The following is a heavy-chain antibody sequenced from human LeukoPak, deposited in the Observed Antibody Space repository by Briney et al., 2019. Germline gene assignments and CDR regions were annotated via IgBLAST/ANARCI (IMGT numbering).Heavy chain of an antibody. J-gene: IGHJ4*02. CDR1: GYTFTGYY. D-gene: IGHD4/OR15-4a*01. Sequence: ASVKVSCKASGYTFTGYYMHWVRQAPGQGLEWMGWINPNSGGTNYAQKFQGRVTMTRDTSISTAYMELSRLRSDDTAVYYCARRAGAYSHPYDYWGQGTLVTISS. V-gene: IGHV1-2*02. CDR3: ARRAGAYSHPYDY. CDR2: INPNSGGT.